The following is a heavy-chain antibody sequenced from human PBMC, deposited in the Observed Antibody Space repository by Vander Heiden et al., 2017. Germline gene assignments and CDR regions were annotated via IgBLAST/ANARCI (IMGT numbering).Heavy chain of an antibody. CDR3: VRDDSGGWNSLDY. J-gene: IGHJ4*02. CDR2: ICYDGINK. Sequence: QVQLVESGGGVVQPGRSLRLSCAASGFTFRSYGMHWVRQAPGKGLEWVAIICYDGINKYYADSVKGRFTISRDNSKNTLYLQMNSLRAEDTAVYYCVRDDSGGWNSLDYWGQGTLVSVSS. D-gene: IGHD6-19*01. V-gene: IGHV3-33*01. CDR1: GFTFRSYG.